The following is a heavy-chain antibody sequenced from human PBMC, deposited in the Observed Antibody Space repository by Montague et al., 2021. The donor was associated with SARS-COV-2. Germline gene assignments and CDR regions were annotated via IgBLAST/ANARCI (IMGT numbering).Heavy chain of an antibody. Sequence: SETLSLTCAVSGGSFSGFSWNWIRQPPGKGLQWIGEINPSGSPNYTPSLKSRVTISADTSKNLFSLKLSSVTTADTGLYYCASYSVPRGESSLFRRKVPHYYFDSWGQGAPVTVSS. CDR1: GGSFSGFS. V-gene: IGHV4-34*01. CDR2: INPSGSP. D-gene: IGHD2-15*01. J-gene: IGHJ4*02. CDR3: ASYSVPRGESSLFRRKVPHYYFDS.